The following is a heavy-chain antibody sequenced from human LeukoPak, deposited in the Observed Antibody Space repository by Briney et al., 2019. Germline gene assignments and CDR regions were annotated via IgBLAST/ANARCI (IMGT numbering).Heavy chain of an antibody. CDR2: INHSGST. J-gene: IGHJ4*02. Sequence: SETLSLTCAVYGGSFSGYYWSWLRQPPGKGLEWIGEINHSGSTNYNPSLKSRVTISVDTSKNQFSLKLSSVTAADTAVYYCARTASWYYGSGSYPDDCWGQGTLVTVSS. CDR3: ARTASWYYGSGSYPDDC. V-gene: IGHV4-34*01. CDR1: GGSFSGYY. D-gene: IGHD3-10*01.